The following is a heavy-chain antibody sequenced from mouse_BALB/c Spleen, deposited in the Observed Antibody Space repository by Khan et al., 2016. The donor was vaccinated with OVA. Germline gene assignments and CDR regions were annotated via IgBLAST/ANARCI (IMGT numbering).Heavy chain of an antibody. CDR2: MIFSGNT. J-gene: IGHJ3*01. CDR3: ARSTYRYAFAY. V-gene: IGHV3-8*02. Sequence: EVQLQESGPSLVKPSQTLSLTCSVTGDSITSGYWSWIRKFPGNKLEYMGYMIFSGNTYYNPSLKSRISITRNTSKNQYYLQLNSVTTEDTATYDCARSTYRYAFAYWGQGTLVTVSA. D-gene: IGHD2-14*01. CDR1: GDSITSGY.